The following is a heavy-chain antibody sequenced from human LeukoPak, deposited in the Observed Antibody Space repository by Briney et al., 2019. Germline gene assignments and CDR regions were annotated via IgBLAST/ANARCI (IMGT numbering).Heavy chain of an antibody. CDR2: ISSSTSYI. Sequence: GGSLRLSCAASGFTFSSYRMNWVRQTPGKGLEWVSSISSSTSYIYYADSVKGRFTISRDNAKNSLYLQMNSPRVEDTAVYYCARGADDYGDYENAFDIWGQGTMVTVSS. D-gene: IGHD4-17*01. J-gene: IGHJ3*02. CDR1: GFTFSSYR. CDR3: ARGADDYGDYENAFDI. V-gene: IGHV3-21*01.